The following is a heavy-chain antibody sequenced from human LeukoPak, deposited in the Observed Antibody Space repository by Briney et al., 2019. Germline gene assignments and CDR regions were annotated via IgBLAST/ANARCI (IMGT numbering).Heavy chain of an antibody. Sequence: GGSLRLSCAASGFTVSSNYMSWVRQAPGKGLEWVSIIYSGGSTFYADSVKGRFTISRDNSKSTLYLRMNSLRAEDTAVYYCARGGSYLSAFDIWGQGTMVTVSS. CDR2: IYSGGST. J-gene: IGHJ3*02. V-gene: IGHV3-53*01. CDR3: ARGGSYLSAFDI. D-gene: IGHD1-26*01. CDR1: GFTVSSNY.